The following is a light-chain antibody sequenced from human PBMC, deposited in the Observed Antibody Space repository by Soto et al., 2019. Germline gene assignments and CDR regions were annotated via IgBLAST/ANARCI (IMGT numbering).Light chain of an antibody. CDR3: QQYESYSPWT. CDR2: DAS. Sequence: DIQMTQSPSSLSASVGDRVAIICRASQSVSTRLAWYQQKPGKAPKVLIYDASSWAGGVPSRFTGSGSGTEFTLTINSLQPDDFATYYCQQYESYSPWTFGQGTKVDIK. J-gene: IGKJ1*01. V-gene: IGKV1-5*02. CDR1: QSVSTR.